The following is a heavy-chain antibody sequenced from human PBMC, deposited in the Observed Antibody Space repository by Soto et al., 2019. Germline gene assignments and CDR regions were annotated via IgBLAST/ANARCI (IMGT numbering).Heavy chain of an antibody. J-gene: IGHJ4*02. D-gene: IGHD2-21*02. CDR2: ISYDGSNK. Sequence: QVPLVESGGGVVQPGRSLRLSCAASGFTFSSYAMHWVRQAPGKGLEWVAVISYDGSNKYYADSVKGRFTISRDNSKNTLYLQMNSLRAEDTAVYYCAREGYCGGDCYNFDYWGQGTLVTVSS. CDR1: GFTFSSYA. CDR3: AREGYCGGDCYNFDY. V-gene: IGHV3-30-3*01.